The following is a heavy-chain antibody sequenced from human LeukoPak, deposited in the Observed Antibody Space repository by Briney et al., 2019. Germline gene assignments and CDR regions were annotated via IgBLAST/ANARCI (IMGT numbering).Heavy chain of an antibody. D-gene: IGHD2-21*01. CDR1: GFTFSSFG. CDR2: LSYDGSNK. J-gene: IGHJ4*02. Sequence: GGSLRLSCAASGFTFSSFGMHWVRQAPGKGLEWVAVLSYDGSNKYYADSVKGRFTISRDNAKNSLYLQMNSLRAEDTAVYYCARVHCGGDCFDYWGQGTLVTVSS. CDR3: ARVHCGGDCFDY. V-gene: IGHV3-30*03.